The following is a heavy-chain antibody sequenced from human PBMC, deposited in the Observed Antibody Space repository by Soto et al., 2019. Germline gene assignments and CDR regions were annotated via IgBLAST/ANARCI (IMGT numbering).Heavy chain of an antibody. CDR3: AAQQWLEQNYCCGRDV. Sequence: QVQLVESGGGVVQPGRSLRLSCAASGFTFSSYAMHWVRQAPGKGLEWVAVISYDGSNKYYADSVKGRFTISRDNSKNTLYLQMNSLRAEDTAVYYCAAQQWLEQNYCCGRDVWGQGTTVTVSS. J-gene: IGHJ6*02. CDR1: GFTFSSYA. CDR2: ISYDGSNK. D-gene: IGHD6-19*01. V-gene: IGHV3-30-3*01.